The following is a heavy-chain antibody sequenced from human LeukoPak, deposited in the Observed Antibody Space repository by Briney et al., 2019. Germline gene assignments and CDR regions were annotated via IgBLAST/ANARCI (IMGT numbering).Heavy chain of an antibody. Sequence: SETLSLTRTVSGGSISSYYWSWIRQPPGKGLEWIGYIYYSGSTNYNPSLKSRVTISVDTSKNQFSLKLSSVTAADTAVYYCARCSSSWYTCYFDYWGQGTLVTVSS. J-gene: IGHJ4*02. D-gene: IGHD6-13*01. CDR2: IYYSGST. CDR3: ARCSSSWYTCYFDY. V-gene: IGHV4-59*12. CDR1: GGSISSYY.